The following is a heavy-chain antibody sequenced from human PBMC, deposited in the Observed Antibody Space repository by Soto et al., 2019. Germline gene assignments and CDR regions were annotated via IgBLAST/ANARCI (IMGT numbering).Heavy chain of an antibody. D-gene: IGHD2-2*01. CDR2: ISAYNGNT. CDR1: GYTFTIYG. J-gene: IGHJ5*02. Sequence: ASVKVSCKASGYTFTIYGISWVRQAPGQGLEWMGWISAYNGNTNYAQKLQGRVTMTTDTSTSTAYMELRSLRSDDTAVYYCARVPPPGYCSSTSCYWTVDWFDPWGQGTLVTVS. CDR3: ARVPPPGYCSSTSCYWTVDWFDP. V-gene: IGHV1-18*01.